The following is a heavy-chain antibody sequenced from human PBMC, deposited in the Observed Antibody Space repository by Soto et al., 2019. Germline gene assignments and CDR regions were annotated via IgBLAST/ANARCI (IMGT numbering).Heavy chain of an antibody. J-gene: IGHJ4*02. V-gene: IGHV1-18*01. Sequence: QVQLVQSGAEVKKPGASVKVSCKASGYTFTSYGISWVRQAPGQGLEWMGWISAYNGNTNYAQKLQGRVTMTTDTYTSTAYMELRSLRSDDTAVYYCARVGARDYDFWSGYYTGVDYWGQGTLVTVSS. CDR3: ARVGARDYDFWSGYYTGVDY. CDR2: ISAYNGNT. D-gene: IGHD3-3*01. CDR1: GYTFTSYG.